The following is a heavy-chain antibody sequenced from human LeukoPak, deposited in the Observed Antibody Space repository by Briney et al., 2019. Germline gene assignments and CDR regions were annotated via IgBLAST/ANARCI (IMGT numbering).Heavy chain of an antibody. CDR1: GFTFGSYG. J-gene: IGHJ5*02. CDR2: ISGSGGST. Sequence: GGSLRLSCAASGFTFGSYGMSWVRQAPGKGLEWVSAISGSGGSTYYADSVKGRFTISRDNSKNTLYLQMNSLRAEDTAVYYCAKERRNYDILTAYVSWFDPWGQGTLVTVSS. CDR3: AKERRNYDILTAYVSWFDP. V-gene: IGHV3-23*01. D-gene: IGHD3-9*01.